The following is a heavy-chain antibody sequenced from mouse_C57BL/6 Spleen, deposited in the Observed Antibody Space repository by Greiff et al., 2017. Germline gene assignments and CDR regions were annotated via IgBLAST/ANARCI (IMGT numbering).Heavy chain of an antibody. D-gene: IGHD1-1*01. V-gene: IGHV14-2*01. CDR3: ARRGSVVATEDY. Sequence: EVMLVESGAELVKPGASVKLSCTASGFNIKDYYMHWVKQRTEQGLEWIGRIDPEDGETKYAPKLQGKATITADTSSNTAYLQLSSLTSEDTAVYYCARRGSVVATEDYWGQGTSVTVSS. CDR1: GFNIKDYY. CDR2: IDPEDGET. J-gene: IGHJ4*01.